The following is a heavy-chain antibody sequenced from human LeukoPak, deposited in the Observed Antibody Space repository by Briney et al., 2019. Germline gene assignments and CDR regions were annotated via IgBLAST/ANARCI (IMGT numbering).Heavy chain of an antibody. D-gene: IGHD2-2*01. CDR3: ARDQGYCSSTSCYSSSGFDY. CDR1: GFTFSSYS. CDR2: ISSSSSYI. J-gene: IGHJ4*02. Sequence: GGSLRLSCAASGFTFSSYSMNWVRQAPGKGLEWVSSISSSSSYIYYADSVKGRFTISRDNAKNSLYLQMNSLRAEDTAVYYCARDQGYCSSTSCYSSSGFDYWGQGTLVTVSS. V-gene: IGHV3-21*01.